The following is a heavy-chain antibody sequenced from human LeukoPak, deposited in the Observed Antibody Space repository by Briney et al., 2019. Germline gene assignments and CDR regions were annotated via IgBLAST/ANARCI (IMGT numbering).Heavy chain of an antibody. J-gene: IGHJ4*02. D-gene: IGHD4-23*01. CDR2: ISEDAGSNK. Sequence: GGSLRLSGAASGFTCSIYAFHWVRQAPGKGLEWVAFISEDAGSNKYYADSVKGRFTISRDNSRDTLYLQVNSLRAEDTAVYYCARDLRAIVVTAGPDYWGQGTLDTVSS. CDR1: GFTCSIYA. CDR3: ARDLRAIVVTAGPDY. V-gene: IGHV3-30-3*01.